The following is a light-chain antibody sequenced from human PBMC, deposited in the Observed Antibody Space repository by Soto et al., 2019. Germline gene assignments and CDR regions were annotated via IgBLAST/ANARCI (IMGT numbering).Light chain of an antibody. CDR3: SSYTTSNTRQIV. Sequence: SALNQPASVSGSPGQSITISCTGTSSDVGGYNYVSWYQHHPGKAPKLMIYDVSNRPSGVSNRFSGSKSGNTASLTISGLQPEDEADYYCSSYTTSNTRQIVFGTGTKVTVL. CDR1: SSDVGGYNY. CDR2: DVS. V-gene: IGLV2-14*03. J-gene: IGLJ1*01.